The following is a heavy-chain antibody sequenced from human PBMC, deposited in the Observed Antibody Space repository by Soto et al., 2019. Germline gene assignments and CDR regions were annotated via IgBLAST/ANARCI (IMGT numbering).Heavy chain of an antibody. V-gene: IGHV4-59*08. J-gene: IGHJ6*02. D-gene: IGHD4-17*01. Sequence: QVQLQQSGPRLVKPSETLSLTCTVSSGPDRSHNWGWIRQPPGRGLEWIGYVYYTGDTAYNPSLRXXGXLSADTSTNAISLTLSSVTAADTAVYYCVRQGIDYLHGLVDVWGQGTTVSVSS. CDR1: SGPDRSHN. CDR3: VRQGIDYLHGLVDV. CDR2: VYYTGDT.